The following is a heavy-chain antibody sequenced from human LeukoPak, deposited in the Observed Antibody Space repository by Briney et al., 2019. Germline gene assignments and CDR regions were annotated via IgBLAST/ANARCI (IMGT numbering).Heavy chain of an antibody. V-gene: IGHV3-11*01. CDR2: ISGSGYTR. Sequence: PGGSLRLSCAASGFSLTDYYMNWIRQTPGKGLEWISYISGSGYTRYYADSVRGRFTISRDDAKNSLYLQLNSLRAEDTGVYYCVREAPPVPGHPPCFDYWGQGTPVTVSS. J-gene: IGHJ4*02. CDR1: GFSLTDYY. D-gene: IGHD6-19*01. CDR3: VREAPPVPGHPPCFDY.